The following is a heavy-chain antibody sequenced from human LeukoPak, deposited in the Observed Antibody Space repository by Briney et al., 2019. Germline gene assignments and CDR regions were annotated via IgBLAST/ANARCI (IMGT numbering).Heavy chain of an antibody. CDR2: INAGNGNT. CDR3: ARVSGWYPYLDY. Sequence: GASVKVSCKASGYTFTSYAMHWVRQAPGQRLEWMGWINAGNGNTKYSQKFQGRVTITRDTSASTAYMELSSLRSEDTAVYYCARVSGWYPYLDYCGQGTLFTLPS. V-gene: IGHV1-3*01. CDR1: GYTFTSYA. J-gene: IGHJ4*02. D-gene: IGHD6-19*01.